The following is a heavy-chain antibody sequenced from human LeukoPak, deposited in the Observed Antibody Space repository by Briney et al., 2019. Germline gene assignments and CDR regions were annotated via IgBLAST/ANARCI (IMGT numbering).Heavy chain of an antibody. CDR2: ISYDGSNK. D-gene: IGHD6-19*01. CDR1: GFTFSSYG. CDR3: AKDNVQWLAPYYYYGMTS. Sequence: QPGRSLRLSCAASGFTFSSYGMHWVRQAPGKGLEWVAVISYDGSNKYYADSVKGRFTISRDNSKNTLYLQMNSLRAEDTAVYYCAKDNVQWLAPYYYYGMTSGAKGPRSPSP. J-gene: IGHJ6*02. V-gene: IGHV3-30*18.